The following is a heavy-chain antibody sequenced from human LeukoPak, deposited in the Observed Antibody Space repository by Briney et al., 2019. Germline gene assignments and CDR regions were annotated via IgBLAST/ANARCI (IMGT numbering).Heavy chain of an antibody. CDR3: AKLGIVVVVAATTWFDP. V-gene: IGHV3-23*01. D-gene: IGHD2-15*01. J-gene: IGHJ5*02. Sequence: GGSLRLSCAASGFTFSSYAMSWVRQAPGKGLEWVSAISGSGGSTYYADSVKGRFTISRDNSKNTLYLQMNSLRAEDMAVYYCAKLGIVVVVAATTWFDPWGQGTLVTVSS. CDR1: GFTFSSYA. CDR2: ISGSGGST.